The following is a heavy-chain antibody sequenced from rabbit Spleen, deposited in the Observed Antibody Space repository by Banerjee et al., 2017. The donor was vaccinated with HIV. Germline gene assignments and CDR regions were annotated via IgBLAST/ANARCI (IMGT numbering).Heavy chain of an antibody. CDR1: GFSFSSSYW. V-gene: IGHV1S45*01. D-gene: IGHD5-1*01. CDR2: IGVGSSGST. J-gene: IGHJ4*01. CDR3: ARGAYNDGTYLNL. Sequence: QEQLEESGGGLVKPEGSLTLTCKASGFSFSSSYWICWVRQAPGKGLEWIACIGVGSSGSTYYASWAKGRFTISRSTSLNTVTLQLNGLTAADTATYFCARGAYNDGTYLNLWGPGTLVTVS.